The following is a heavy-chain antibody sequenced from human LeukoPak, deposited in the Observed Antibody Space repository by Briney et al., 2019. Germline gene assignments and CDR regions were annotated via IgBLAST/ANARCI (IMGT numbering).Heavy chain of an antibody. V-gene: IGHV4-61*01. J-gene: IGHJ3*02. D-gene: IGHD5-12*01. Sequence: SETLSLTCTVSGGSISSSSYYWSWIRQPPGKGLEWIAYIYYSGSTNYNPSLKSRVTISVATSKNQFSLKLSSVTAADTALYYCARSVSDYNSFDIWGQGTMVTVSS. CDR3: ARSVSDYNSFDI. CDR1: GGSISSSSYY. CDR2: IYYSGST.